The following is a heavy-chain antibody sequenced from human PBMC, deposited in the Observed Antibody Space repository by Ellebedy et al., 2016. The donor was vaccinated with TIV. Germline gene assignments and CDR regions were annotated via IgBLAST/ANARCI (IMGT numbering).Heavy chain of an antibody. CDR2: IYYSVST. V-gene: IGHV4-30-4*01. D-gene: IGHD3-22*01. CDR3: ARAVLSSGDYDYYSYYYMDV. J-gene: IGHJ6*03. CDR1: GGSISSGDYY. Sequence: SETLSLXXFVSGGSISSGDYYWSWIRQPPGKGLEWIGSIYYSVSTSYNPSLKSRLSISIDTSKNQFSLNLSSVTAADTAVYFCARAVLSSGDYDYYSYYYMDVWGKGTTVTVSS.